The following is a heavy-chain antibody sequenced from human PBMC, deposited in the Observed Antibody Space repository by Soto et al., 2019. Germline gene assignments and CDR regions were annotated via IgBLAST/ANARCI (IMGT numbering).Heavy chain of an antibody. J-gene: IGHJ4*02. CDR2: INVDGST. CDR1: GFTFSSYA. CDR3: AKNYYFDS. Sequence: GESLKISCATSGFTFSSYAMSWARQAPGKGLEWVSSINVDGSTYYTDSVKGRFTISRDNSRNTLYLQMNNLRAEDTAIYYCAKNYYFDSWGQGTLVTVSS. V-gene: IGHV3-23*01.